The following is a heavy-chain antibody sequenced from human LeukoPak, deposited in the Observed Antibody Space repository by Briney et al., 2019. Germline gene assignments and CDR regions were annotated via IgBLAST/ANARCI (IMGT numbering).Heavy chain of an antibody. CDR1: GFSFSSYS. CDR3: ARDPEGIAAADFDY. V-gene: IGHV3-21*01. J-gene: IGHJ4*02. D-gene: IGHD6-13*01. Sequence: GGSLRLSCAASGFSFSSYSMNWVRQAPGQGLEWVSSISSSSSYIYYADSVKGRFTISRDNAKNSLYLQMNSLRAEDTAVYYCARDPEGIAAADFDYWGQGTLVTVSS. CDR2: ISSSSSYI.